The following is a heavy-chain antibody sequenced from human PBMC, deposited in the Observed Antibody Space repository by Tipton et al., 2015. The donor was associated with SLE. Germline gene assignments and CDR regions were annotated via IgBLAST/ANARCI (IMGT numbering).Heavy chain of an antibody. D-gene: IGHD1-26*01. Sequence: PGLVKPSETLSLSCAVSGVSISDYYWSWIRQTPGKGLEWIGYIYYDGSTNYNPSLKSRVTMSIDTSKTQFSLRLTSVTSADTAVYYCAREYSGSPLGYWGQGTLVTVSS. CDR1: GVSISDYY. CDR2: IYYDGST. J-gene: IGHJ4*02. CDR3: AREYSGSPLGY. V-gene: IGHV4-59*01.